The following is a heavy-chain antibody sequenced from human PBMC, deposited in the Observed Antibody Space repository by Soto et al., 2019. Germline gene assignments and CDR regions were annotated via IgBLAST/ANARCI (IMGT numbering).Heavy chain of an antibody. D-gene: IGHD1-1*01. CDR3: AREKATGTAPLDY. V-gene: IGHV4-30-4*02. CDR2: IYSTGTT. CDR1: GGSISSGGHY. J-gene: IGHJ4*02. Sequence: KTSDTLSLTCTVSGGSISSGGHYWSWIRQFSGKGLEWIGYIYSTGTTNYSPSLKGRLTISVDTSKNQFSLKLNSVTAADTAIYYCAREKATGTAPLDYWGQGILVTVS.